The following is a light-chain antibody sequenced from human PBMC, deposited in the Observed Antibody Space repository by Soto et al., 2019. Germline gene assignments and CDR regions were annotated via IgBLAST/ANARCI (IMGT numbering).Light chain of an antibody. CDR2: KAS. Sequence: DIQMTQSPSTLSASVGDRVTITCRASHSINSWLAWYQQKPGTAPKVLIYKASSLPSGVPSRFSGSGSGTEFTLTISRLQPDDFATYYCQQYNSYPYTFGQGTKLEIK. CDR1: HSINSW. J-gene: IGKJ2*01. CDR3: QQYNSYPYT. V-gene: IGKV1-5*03.